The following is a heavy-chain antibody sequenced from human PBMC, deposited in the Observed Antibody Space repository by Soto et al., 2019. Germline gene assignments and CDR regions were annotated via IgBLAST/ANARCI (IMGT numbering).Heavy chain of an antibody. CDR1: GGSVSSGSYY. J-gene: IGHJ4*02. D-gene: IGHD3-3*01. V-gene: IGHV4-61*01. Sequence: SETLSLTCTVSGGSVSSGSYYWSWIRQPPGKGLEWIGYIYYSGSTNYNPSLKGRVTISVDTSKNQFSLKLSSVTAADTAVYYCARAAYDFWSGYLDYWGQGTLVTVSS. CDR2: IYYSGST. CDR3: ARAAYDFWSGYLDY.